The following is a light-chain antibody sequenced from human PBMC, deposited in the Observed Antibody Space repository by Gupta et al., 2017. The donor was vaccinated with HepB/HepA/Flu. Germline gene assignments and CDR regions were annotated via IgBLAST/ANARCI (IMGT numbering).Light chain of an antibody. CDR1: SSDVGGYDF. CDR2: DVS. Sequence: QSALTQPASVSGSPGQSITISCKGTSSDVGGYDFVSWYQQHPGKAPKLMIYDVSNRPSGVSNRFSGSKSGNTASLTISGLQAEDEADYYCSSYVRSTNRLFGGGTKLTVL. V-gene: IGLV2-14*03. CDR3: SSYVRSTNRL. J-gene: IGLJ3*02.